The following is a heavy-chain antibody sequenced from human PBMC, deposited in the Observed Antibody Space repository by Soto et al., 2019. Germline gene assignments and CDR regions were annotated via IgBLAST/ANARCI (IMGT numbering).Heavy chain of an antibody. D-gene: IGHD6-6*01. CDR2: IWYDGSNK. CDR1: GFTFSSYG. J-gene: IGHJ3*02. V-gene: IGHV3-33*01. CDR3: ARVGRPGGRGRDAFDI. Sequence: QVQLVESGGGVVQPGRSLRLSCAASGFTFSSYGMHWVRQAPGKGLEWVAVIWYDGSNKYYADSVKGRFTISRDNSKNTLYLQMNSLRAEDTAVYYCARVGRPGGRGRDAFDIWGQGTMVTVSS.